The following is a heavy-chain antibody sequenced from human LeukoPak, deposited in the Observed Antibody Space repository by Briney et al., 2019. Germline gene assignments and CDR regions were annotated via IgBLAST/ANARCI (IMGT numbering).Heavy chain of an antibody. CDR3: ARDPYSGGYGDYYYYYMDV. CDR1: GFTFSSYN. CDR2: ITSSSSYI. J-gene: IGHJ6*03. V-gene: IGHV3-21*01. D-gene: IGHD1-26*01. Sequence: GGSLRLSCAASGFTFSSYNMNWVRQAPGKGLEWVSSITSSSSYIYYADSVKGRFTISRDNAKNSLYLQINSLRAEDTAVYYCARDPYSGGYGDYYYYYMDVWGKGTTVTVSS.